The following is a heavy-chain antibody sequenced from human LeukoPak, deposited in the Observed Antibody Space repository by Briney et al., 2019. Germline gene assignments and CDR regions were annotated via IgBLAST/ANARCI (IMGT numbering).Heavy chain of an antibody. Sequence: GGSLRLSCAASGFTFSSYGMHWVRQAPGKGLEWVAVIWYDGSNKYYADSVKGRFTISRDNSKNTLYLQVNSLRAGDTAVYYCASSNWNDESLSDYWGQGTLVTVSS. CDR3: ASSNWNDESLSDY. CDR2: IWYDGSNK. CDR1: GFTFSSYG. V-gene: IGHV3-33*01. J-gene: IGHJ4*02. D-gene: IGHD1-20*01.